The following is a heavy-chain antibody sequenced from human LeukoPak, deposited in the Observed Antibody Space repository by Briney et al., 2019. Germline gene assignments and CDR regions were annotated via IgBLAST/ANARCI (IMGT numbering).Heavy chain of an antibody. CDR3: ARDSGIAVAGTPDY. CDR2: ISAYNGNT. CDR1: GYTFTSYG. Sequence: ASVKVSCKASGYTFTSYGISWVRQAPGQGLEWMGWISAYNGNTSYAQKLQGRVTMTTDTSTSTAYMELRSLRSDDTAVYYCARDSGIAVAGTPDYWGQGTLVTVSS. D-gene: IGHD6-19*01. V-gene: IGHV1-18*01. J-gene: IGHJ4*02.